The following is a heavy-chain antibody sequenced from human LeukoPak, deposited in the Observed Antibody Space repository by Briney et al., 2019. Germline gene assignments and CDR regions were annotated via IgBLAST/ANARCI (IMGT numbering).Heavy chain of an antibody. Sequence: GASVKVSCKASGYTFTSYGISWVRQAPGQGLEWMGWISAYNGNTNYAQKLQGRVTMTTDTSTSTAYMELRSLRSEDTAVYYCARADSRYYDFWSGKRAMDVWGKGTTVTVSS. J-gene: IGHJ6*03. CDR2: ISAYNGNT. CDR1: GYTFTSYG. V-gene: IGHV1-18*01. D-gene: IGHD3-3*01. CDR3: ARADSRYYDFWSGKRAMDV.